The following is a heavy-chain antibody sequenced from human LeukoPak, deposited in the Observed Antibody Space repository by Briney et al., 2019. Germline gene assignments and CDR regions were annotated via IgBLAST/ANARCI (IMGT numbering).Heavy chain of an antibody. CDR3: ASKNYYDSSGYFTGAEYFQH. Sequence: GASVKVSCKASGGTFSSYAISWVRQAPGQGLEWMGGIIPIFGTANYAQRFQGRVTITADESTSTAYMDLSSLRSEDTAVYYCASKNYYDSSGYFTGAEYFQHWGQGTLVTVSS. CDR1: GGTFSSYA. CDR2: IIPIFGTA. V-gene: IGHV1-69*13. D-gene: IGHD3-22*01. J-gene: IGHJ1*01.